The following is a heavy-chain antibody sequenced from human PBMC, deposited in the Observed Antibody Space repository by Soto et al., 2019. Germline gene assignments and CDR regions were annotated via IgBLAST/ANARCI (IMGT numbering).Heavy chain of an antibody. CDR3: KRDPTTSTVTDY. CDR2: IYSDGST. V-gene: IGHV3-66*01. CDR1: GITVITNY. Sequence: PGGSLRLSCAASGITVITNYFSWIRQAPGQGLEWVSGIYSDGSTHYADSVKGRFTISRDNSKDTLYLQMNTLRAEDTGVYYCKRDPTTSTVTDYWGQGTVVTVSS. J-gene: IGHJ4*02. D-gene: IGHD5-12*01.